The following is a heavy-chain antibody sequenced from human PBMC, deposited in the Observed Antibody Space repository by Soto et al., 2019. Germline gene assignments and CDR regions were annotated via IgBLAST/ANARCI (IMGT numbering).Heavy chain of an antibody. CDR1: GGTFSSYA. D-gene: IGHD5-12*01. V-gene: IGHV1-69*13. J-gene: IGHJ4*02. Sequence: SVKVSCKDSGGTFSSYAISWVRQAPGQGLEWIGGIIPIFGTANYAQKFQGRVTITADESTSTAYMELNSLRSEDTAVYYCARDSPIGSTFSGYEAIDYWGQGTLVTVSS. CDR2: IIPIFGTA. CDR3: ARDSPIGSTFSGYEAIDY.